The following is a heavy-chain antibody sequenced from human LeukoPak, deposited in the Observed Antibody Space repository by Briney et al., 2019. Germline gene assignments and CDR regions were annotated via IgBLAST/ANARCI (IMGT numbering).Heavy chain of an antibody. CDR1: GYTFTSYD. CDR3: ARDYYDSSGYPKTDAFDI. Sequence: WASVKVSCKASGYTFTSYDINWVRQATGQGLEWMGWMNPNSGNTGYAQKFQGRVTMTRDTSTSTVYMELSSLRSEDTAVYYCARDYYDSSGYPKTDAFDIWGQGTMVTVSS. CDR2: MNPNSGNT. D-gene: IGHD3-22*01. V-gene: IGHV1-8*01. J-gene: IGHJ3*02.